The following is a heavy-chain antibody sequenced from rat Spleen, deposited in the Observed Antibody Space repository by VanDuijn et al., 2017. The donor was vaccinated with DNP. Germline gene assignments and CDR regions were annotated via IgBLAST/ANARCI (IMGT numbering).Heavy chain of an antibody. CDR1: GFTFNNYW. CDR2: ITSSGGST. V-gene: IGHV5-31*01. J-gene: IGHJ2*01. Sequence: EVQLVESGGDLVQPGRSLKLSCVASGFTFNNYWMTWIRQVPGKGLEWVASITSSGGSTYYPDSVKGRFTISRDNAENTVFLQMNSLTSEDTATYYCARDLGGDYWGQGVMVTVSS. CDR3: ARDLGGDY. D-gene: IGHD5-1*01.